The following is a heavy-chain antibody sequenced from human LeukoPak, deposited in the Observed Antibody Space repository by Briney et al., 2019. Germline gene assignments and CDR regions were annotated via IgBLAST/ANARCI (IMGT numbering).Heavy chain of an antibody. V-gene: IGHV3-7*01. CDR3: ARVRGYSSSYWFDP. CDR2: IKQDGSEK. CDR1: GFTFKKYW. Sequence: GESLRLSCAASGFTFKKYWMNWVRQAPGKGLEWVANIKQDGSEKYYVDSVKGRFTISRDNAKNSLYLQMNSLRAEDTAVYYCARVRGYSSSYWFDPWGQGTLVTVSS. J-gene: IGHJ5*02. D-gene: IGHD6-13*01.